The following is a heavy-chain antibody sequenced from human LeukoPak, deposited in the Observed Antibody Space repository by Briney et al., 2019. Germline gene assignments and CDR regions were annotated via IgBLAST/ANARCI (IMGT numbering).Heavy chain of an antibody. D-gene: IGHD6-19*01. J-gene: IGHJ6*03. CDR1: GFAFSNFA. Sequence: RGSLRLSCAASGFAFSNFAMSWVRQAPGKGLEWVSAMSGSGYYTYYVESVKGRFTISRDNSKNTLYLHMNSLRADDTAVYYCAKMEGQRLYDYCMDVWGRGTMVTVSS. CDR2: MSGSGYYT. CDR3: AKMEGQRLYDYCMDV. V-gene: IGHV3-23*01.